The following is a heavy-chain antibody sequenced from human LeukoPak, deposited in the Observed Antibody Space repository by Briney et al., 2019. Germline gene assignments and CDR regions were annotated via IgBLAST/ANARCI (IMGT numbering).Heavy chain of an antibody. CDR2: INSDGSST. Sequence: QPGRSLRLSCAASGFTFSSYWMHWVRQAPGKGLVWVSRINSDGSSTSYADSVKGRFTISRDNAKNTLYLQMNSLRAEDTAVYYCTSMAVAGTVYYYGMDVWGQGTTVTVSS. CDR3: TSMAVAGTVYYYGMDV. D-gene: IGHD6-19*01. CDR1: GFTFSSYW. V-gene: IGHV3-74*01. J-gene: IGHJ6*02.